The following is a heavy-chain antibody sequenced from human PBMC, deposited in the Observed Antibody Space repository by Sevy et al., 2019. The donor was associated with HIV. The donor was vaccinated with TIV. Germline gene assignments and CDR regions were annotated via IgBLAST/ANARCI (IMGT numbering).Heavy chain of an antibody. Sequence: GGSLRLSCAASGFTFSSYSMNWVRQAPGKGLEWVSSISSSSSYIYYADSVKGRFTIPRDNAKNSLYLQMNSLRAEDTAVYYCARVVGANVDYWGQGTLVTVSS. J-gene: IGHJ4*02. CDR1: GFTFSSYS. V-gene: IGHV3-21*01. CDR3: ARVVGANVDY. D-gene: IGHD1-26*01. CDR2: ISSSSSYI.